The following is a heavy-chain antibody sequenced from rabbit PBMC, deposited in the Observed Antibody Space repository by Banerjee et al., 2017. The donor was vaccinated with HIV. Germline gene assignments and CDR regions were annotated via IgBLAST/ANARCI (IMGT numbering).Heavy chain of an antibody. Sequence: QEQLEESGGDLVKPEGSLTLTCKASGFSLNNNYVMRWVRQAPGKGLEWIASIYSTSGTTYYATWAKGRFTISKTSSTTVTLQMTSLTAADTATYFCARGFYGGSGAFPNYFDLWGQGTLVTVS. CDR3: ARGFYGGSGAFPNYFDL. V-gene: IGHV1S45*01. D-gene: IGHD4-2*01. CDR2: IYSTSGTT. J-gene: IGHJ4*01. CDR1: GFSLNNNYV.